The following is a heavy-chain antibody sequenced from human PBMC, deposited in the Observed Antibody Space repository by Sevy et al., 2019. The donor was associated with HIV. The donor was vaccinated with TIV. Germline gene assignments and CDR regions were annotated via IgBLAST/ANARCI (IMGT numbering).Heavy chain of an antibody. CDR3: AKDILGWAFDY. J-gene: IGHJ4*01. CDR1: GFGLNGNA. Sequence: GGYLRLSCAASGFGLNGNAMSWVRQAPGKGLEWVAAIHGGDDTTHYGDSVKGRFTISRDSFKNILYLQMDSLRVEDTAVYYRAKDILGWAFDYWGHGTLVTVSS. V-gene: IGHV3-23*01. D-gene: IGHD3-3*01. CDR2: IHGGDDTT.